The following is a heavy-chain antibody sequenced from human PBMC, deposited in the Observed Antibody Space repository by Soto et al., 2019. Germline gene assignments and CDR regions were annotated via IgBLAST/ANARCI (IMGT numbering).Heavy chain of an antibody. Sequence: LVTLSLTCTVSGGSVSSGSYYWSWIRQPPGKGLEWIGYIYYSGSTNYNPSLKSRVTISVDTSKNPFSLKLSSVTAADTAVYYCARYSSLGYCTKGVCQKVDYWGQGTLVTVSS. CDR1: GGSVSSGSYY. CDR3: ARYSSLGYCTKGVCQKVDY. V-gene: IGHV4-61*01. CDR2: IYYSGST. D-gene: IGHD2-8*01. J-gene: IGHJ4*02.